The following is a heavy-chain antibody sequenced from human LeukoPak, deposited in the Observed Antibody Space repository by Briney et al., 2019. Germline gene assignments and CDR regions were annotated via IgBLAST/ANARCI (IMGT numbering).Heavy chain of an antibody. Sequence: ASVKVSCKASGYTFTGYYMHWVRQAPGQGLEWMGWINPNSGGTNYAQKFQGWVTMTRDTSISTAYMELSRLRSDDTAVYYCARIEDIHPQGAFDIWGQGTMVTVSS. CDR1: GYTFTGYY. CDR3: ARIEDIHPQGAFDI. D-gene: IGHD2-15*01. V-gene: IGHV1-2*04. CDR2: INPNSGGT. J-gene: IGHJ3*02.